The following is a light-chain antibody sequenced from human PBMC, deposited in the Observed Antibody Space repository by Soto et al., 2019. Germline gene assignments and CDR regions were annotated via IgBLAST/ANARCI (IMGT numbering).Light chain of an antibody. CDR2: AAS. V-gene: IGKV1-39*01. Sequence: DIQMTQSPSSLSASVGDRVTITCRASQSISSYLNWYQQKPGKAPKLLIYAASSLQSGVPSRFSGSGSGTDFILPISSLQPEDFATYYCQQSYSTPITFGQGTRRRL. CDR3: QQSYSTPIT. J-gene: IGKJ5*01. CDR1: QSISSY.